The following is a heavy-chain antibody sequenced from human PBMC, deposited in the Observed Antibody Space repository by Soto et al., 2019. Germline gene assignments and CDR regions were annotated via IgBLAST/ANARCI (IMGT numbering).Heavy chain of an antibody. CDR1: GFTFSTYG. CDR3: VRVFDTYYFDL. D-gene: IGHD3-9*01. J-gene: IGHJ4*02. CDR2: VWSDGSKK. Sequence: QVQVVESGGGVVQPGRSLRLSCAASGFTFSTYGMHWVRQAPGKGLEWVALVWSDGSKKSYADSVKGRFTISGDNYKVTVHLQINSLIAEDTAVYYCVRVFDTYYFDLWGQGTLVTVST. V-gene: IGHV3-33*01.